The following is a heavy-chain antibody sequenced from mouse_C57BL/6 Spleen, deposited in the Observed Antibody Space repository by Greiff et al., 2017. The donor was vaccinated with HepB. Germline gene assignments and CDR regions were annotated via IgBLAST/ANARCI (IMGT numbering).Heavy chain of an antibody. J-gene: IGHJ2*01. CDR3: TRETAYYFDY. CDR2: IDPETGGT. CDR1: GYTFTDYE. V-gene: IGHV1-15*01. Sequence: QVHVKQSGAELVRPGASVTLSCKASGYTFTDYEMHWVKQTPVHGLEWIGAIDPETGGTAYNQKFKGKAILTADKSSSTAYMELRSLTSEDSAVYYCTRETAYYFDYWGQGTTLTVSS. D-gene: IGHD4-1*01.